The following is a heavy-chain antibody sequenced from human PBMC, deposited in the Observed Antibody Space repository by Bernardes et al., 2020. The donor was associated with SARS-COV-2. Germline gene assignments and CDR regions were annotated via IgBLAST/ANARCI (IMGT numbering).Heavy chain of an antibody. J-gene: IGHJ6*02. CDR3: ARGKPVTTFYYYYGMDV. V-gene: IGHV4-34*01. CDR2: INHSGST. CDR1: GGSFSGYY. D-gene: IGHD4-4*01. Sequence: SATLSLTCAVYGGSFSGYYWSWIRQPPGKGLEWIGEINHSGSTHYNPSLKSRVTISVDTSKNQFSLKLSSVTAADTAVYYCARGKPVTTFYYYYGMDVWGQGTTVTVSS.